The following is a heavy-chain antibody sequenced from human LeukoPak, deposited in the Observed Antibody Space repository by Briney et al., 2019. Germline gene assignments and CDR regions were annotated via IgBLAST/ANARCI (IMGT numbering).Heavy chain of an antibody. V-gene: IGHV1-24*01. Sequence: ASVKVSCMVSGDTLTALSMRWVRQAPGKGLEWMGGFHPEDGETIYAQKFQGRVTMTEDTSTDTAYIKLSSLRSDETAVYYCTTGKIYCSTTSCSDDYWGQGTLVTVSS. CDR2: FHPEDGET. CDR1: GDTLTALS. J-gene: IGHJ4*02. D-gene: IGHD2-2*01. CDR3: TTGKIYCSTTSCSDDY.